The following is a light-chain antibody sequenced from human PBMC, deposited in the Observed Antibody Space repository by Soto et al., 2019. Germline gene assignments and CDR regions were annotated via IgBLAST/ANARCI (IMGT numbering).Light chain of an antibody. Sequence: EIVMTQSPATLSVSPGERATLSCRASQSVSSNLAWYQQKPGQAPRLLIYGASTRATGIPARFSGSGSGTEFTLTISSLQSEDFAVYYCQQYNNWRPNFGGGTKVDIK. CDR1: QSVSSN. J-gene: IGKJ4*01. CDR2: GAS. V-gene: IGKV3-15*01. CDR3: QQYNNWRPN.